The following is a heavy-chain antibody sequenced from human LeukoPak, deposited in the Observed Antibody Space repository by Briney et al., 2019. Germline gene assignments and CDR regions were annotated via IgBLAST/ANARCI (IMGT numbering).Heavy chain of an antibody. J-gene: IGHJ3*02. D-gene: IGHD1-1*01. CDR2: IYYSGST. CDR3: VRDVGTSDAFDN. Sequence: SETLSLTCTVSGGSISSGGYYWSWIRQHPGKGLEWIGYIYYSGSTYYNPSLKSRVTISVDTSKNQFSLKLSSVTAADTAVYYCVRDVGTSDAFDNWGQGTMVIVSS. V-gene: IGHV4-31*03. CDR1: GGSISSGGYY.